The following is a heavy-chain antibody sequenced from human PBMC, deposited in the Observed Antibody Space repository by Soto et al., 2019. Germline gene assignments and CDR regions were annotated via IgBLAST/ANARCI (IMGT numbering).Heavy chain of an antibody. Sequence: PSETLSLTCTVSGGSISSSSYYWGWIRQPPGKGLERIGSIYYSGSTYYNPSLKSRVTISVDTSKNQFSLKLSSVTAADTAVYYCARRRDFWREFDYWGQGTLVTVYS. D-gene: IGHD3-3*01. J-gene: IGHJ4*02. CDR1: GGSISSSSYY. CDR2: IYYSGST. CDR3: ARRRDFWREFDY. V-gene: IGHV4-39*01.